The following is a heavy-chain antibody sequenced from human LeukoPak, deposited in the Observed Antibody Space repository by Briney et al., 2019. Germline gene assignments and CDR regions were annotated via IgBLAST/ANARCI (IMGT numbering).Heavy chain of an antibody. Sequence: GGSLRLSCAASGFTFISYGMSWVRQAPGKGLEWVSAISGSGGSTYYADSVKGRFTISRDNAKNSLYLQMNSLKTEDTAVYYCTRPLTTYYYDSSGPWFDPWGQGTLVTVSS. D-gene: IGHD3-22*01. CDR3: TRPLTTYYYDSSGPWFDP. J-gene: IGHJ5*02. CDR2: ISGSGGST. CDR1: GFTFISYG. V-gene: IGHV3-23*01.